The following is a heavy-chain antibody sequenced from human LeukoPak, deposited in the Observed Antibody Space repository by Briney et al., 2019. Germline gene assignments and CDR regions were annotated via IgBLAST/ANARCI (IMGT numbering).Heavy chain of an antibody. CDR3: ARFLKYCGGDCSNPSDY. J-gene: IGHJ4*02. CDR1: GYTFTSYD. CDR2: MNPNSGNT. V-gene: IGHV1-8*01. D-gene: IGHD2-21*02. Sequence: ASVKVSCKASGYTFTSYDINWVRQATGQGLEWMGWMNPNSGNTGYPQKFQGRVTMTRNTSISTAYMELSSLRSEDTAVYYCARFLKYCGGDCSNPSDYWGQGTLVTVSS.